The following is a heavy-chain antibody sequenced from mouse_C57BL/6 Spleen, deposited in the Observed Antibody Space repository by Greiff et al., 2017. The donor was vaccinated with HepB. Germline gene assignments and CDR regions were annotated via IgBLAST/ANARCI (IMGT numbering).Heavy chain of an antibody. CDR1: GFTFSSYA. CDR2: ISDGGSYT. D-gene: IGHD3-3*01. V-gene: IGHV5-4*01. Sequence: EVKLMESGGGLVKPGGSLKLSCAASGFTFSSYAMSWVRQTPEKRLEWVATISDGGSYTYYPDNVKGRFTISRDNAKTNLYLQMSHLKSEDTAMYYCARDRDYAMDYWGQGTSVTVSS. CDR3: ARDRDYAMDY. J-gene: IGHJ4*01.